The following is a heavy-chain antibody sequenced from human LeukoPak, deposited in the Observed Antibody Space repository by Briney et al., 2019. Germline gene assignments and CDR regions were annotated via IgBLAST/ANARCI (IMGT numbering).Heavy chain of an antibody. D-gene: IGHD6-13*01. Sequence: GGSLRLSCAASGFTFSSYAMSWVRQAPGKGLEWVSVIYSGGSTYYADSVKGRFTISRDNSKNTLYLQMNSLRAEDTAVYYCARVVGAAGIYYYYYMDVWGKGTTVTVSS. CDR1: GFTFSSYA. V-gene: IGHV3-53*01. J-gene: IGHJ6*03. CDR2: IYSGGST. CDR3: ARVVGAAGIYYYYYMDV.